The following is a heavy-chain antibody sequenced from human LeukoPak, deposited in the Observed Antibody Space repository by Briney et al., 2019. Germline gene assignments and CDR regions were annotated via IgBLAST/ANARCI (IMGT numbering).Heavy chain of an antibody. D-gene: IGHD2-2*01. J-gene: IGHJ3*02. CDR1: GFTFSSYA. CDR2: ISYDGSNK. CDR3: ARPLYQLLLRGAFDI. Sequence: PGGSLRLSCAASGFTFSSYAMHWVRQAPGKGLEWVAVISYDGSNKYYADSVKGRFTISRDNSKNTLYLQMNSLRAEDTAVYYCARPLYQLLLRGAFDIWGQGTMVTVSS. V-gene: IGHV3-30*01.